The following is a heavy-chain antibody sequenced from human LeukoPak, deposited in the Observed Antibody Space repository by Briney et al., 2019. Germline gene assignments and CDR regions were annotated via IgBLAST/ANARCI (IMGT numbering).Heavy chain of an antibody. CDR1: GGSISSGGYY. J-gene: IGHJ4*02. CDR2: IYHSGST. Sequence: SETLSLTCTVSGGSISSGGYYWSWIRQPPGKGLEWIGYIYHSGSTYYNPSLKSRVTISVDRSKNQFSLKLSSVTAADTAVYYCARVEMATVYYFDYWGQGTLVIVSS. CDR3: ARVEMATVYYFDY. D-gene: IGHD5-24*01. V-gene: IGHV4-30-2*01.